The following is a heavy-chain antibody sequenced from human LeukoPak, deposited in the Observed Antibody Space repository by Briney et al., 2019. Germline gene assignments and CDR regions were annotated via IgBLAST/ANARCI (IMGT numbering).Heavy chain of an antibody. V-gene: IGHV3-23*01. CDR2: ISGSGAST. Sequence: GRSLRLSCAASGFTFSSYAMSWVRQAPGKGLEWVSGISGSGASTYYADSVKGRFTISRDDSKNTLYLQMNSLRAEDTAVYYCAREASGYYRDFWGQGTLVTVSS. J-gene: IGHJ4*02. CDR1: GFTFSSYA. D-gene: IGHD3-3*01. CDR3: AREASGYYRDF.